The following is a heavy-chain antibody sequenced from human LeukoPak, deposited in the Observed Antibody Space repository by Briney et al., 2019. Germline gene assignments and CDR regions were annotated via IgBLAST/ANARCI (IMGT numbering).Heavy chain of an antibody. CDR2: IIPIFGTA. CDR3: ARVLIPIVVVPAATFFDI. V-gene: IGHV1-69*13. J-gene: IGHJ3*02. D-gene: IGHD2-2*01. CDR1: GGTFSSYA. Sequence: SVKVSCKASGGTFSSYAISWVRQAPGQGLEWMGRIIPIFGTANYAQKFQGRVTITADESTSTAYMELSSLRSEDTAVYYCARVLIPIVVVPAATFFDIWGQGTMVTVSS.